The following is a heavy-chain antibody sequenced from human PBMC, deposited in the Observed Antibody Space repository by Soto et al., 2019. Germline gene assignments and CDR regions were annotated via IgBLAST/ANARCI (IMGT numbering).Heavy chain of an antibody. CDR2: IYPDESDT. J-gene: IGHJ4*02. CDR3: ARLLVGATGSYDY. Sequence: GESLKISCKGSGYSFTKYWIGWVRQMPGKGLEWMAIIYPDESDTRYSPSFQGQVTISADKSISTAYLQWSSLKASDTAMYYCARLLVGATGSYDYWGQGTLVTVSS. CDR1: GYSFTKYW. V-gene: IGHV5-51*01. D-gene: IGHD1-26*01.